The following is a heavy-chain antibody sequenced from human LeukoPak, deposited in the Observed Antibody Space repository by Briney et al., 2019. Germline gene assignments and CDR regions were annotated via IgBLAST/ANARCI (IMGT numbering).Heavy chain of an antibody. V-gene: IGHV3-7*01. J-gene: IGHJ5*02. D-gene: IGHD4-17*01. CDR3: ARAPGEGWFDP. CDR2: IKQDGSEK. Sequence: LPGGSLRLSCAASGFTFSSYWMSWVRQAPGKVLEWVASIKQDGSEKYYVDSVKGRFTISRDNAKNSLYLQMNSLRAEDTALYYCARAPGEGWFDPWGQGTLVTVSS. CDR1: GFTFSSYW.